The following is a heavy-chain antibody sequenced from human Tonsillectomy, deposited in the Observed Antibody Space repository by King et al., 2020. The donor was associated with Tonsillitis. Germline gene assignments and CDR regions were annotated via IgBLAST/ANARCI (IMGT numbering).Heavy chain of an antibody. D-gene: IGHD3-10*01. Sequence: QLVQSGAEVKKPGASVKVSCKASGYTFTSYGISWVRQAPGQGLEWMGWISAYNGNAKYAQKLQGKVTMTTDTSTRTAYMELRSLRSDDTAVYYCARTDGPIRGVLIGDYWGQGTLVTVSS. J-gene: IGHJ4*02. V-gene: IGHV1-18*01. CDR2: ISAYNGNA. CDR1: GYTFTSYG. CDR3: ARTDGPIRGVLIGDY.